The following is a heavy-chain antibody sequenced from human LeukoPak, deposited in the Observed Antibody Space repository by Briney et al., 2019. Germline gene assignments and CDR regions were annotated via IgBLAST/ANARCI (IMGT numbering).Heavy chain of an antibody. CDR3: ARGYPMGAITAYYNYMDV. Sequence: ASVKVSCKASGYRFTNYGISWVRQAPGQGLEWMGWSSPYNGNSNYAQNLQDRVTMTTDTSTSPTYMELRSLRSDDTAVYYCARGYPMGAITAYYNYMDVWGKGTTVTVSS. V-gene: IGHV1-18*01. D-gene: IGHD1-26*01. J-gene: IGHJ6*03. CDR1: GYRFTNYG. CDR2: SSPYNGNS.